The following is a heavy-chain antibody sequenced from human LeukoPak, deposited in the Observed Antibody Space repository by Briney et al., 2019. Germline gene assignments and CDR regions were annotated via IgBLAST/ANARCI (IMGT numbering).Heavy chain of an antibody. Sequence: SETLSLTCTVSGGSISSSGCYWGWIRQPPGKGLEWMGSIYYSGSTYYNPSLKSRVTISVDTSKNQFSLKLSSVTAADTAVYYCARLLVVRGERSGMDVWGQGTTVTVSS. V-gene: IGHV4-39*07. CDR3: ARLLVVRGERSGMDV. D-gene: IGHD3-10*01. CDR1: GGSISSSGCY. J-gene: IGHJ6*02. CDR2: IYYSGST.